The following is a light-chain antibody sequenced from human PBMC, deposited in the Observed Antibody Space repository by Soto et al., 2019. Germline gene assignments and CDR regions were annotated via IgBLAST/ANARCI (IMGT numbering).Light chain of an antibody. Sequence: DITMTQSPSTLPASVGDRVTITCRASQSIYRCLAWYQQQPGKAPKILISYASSLATGVPSRFSGSASGTELILTISLLQTDDFANHYCQHYNSYGTFGQGTKVEI. CDR2: YAS. CDR3: QHYNSYGT. V-gene: IGKV1-5*01. J-gene: IGKJ1*01. CDR1: QSIYRC.